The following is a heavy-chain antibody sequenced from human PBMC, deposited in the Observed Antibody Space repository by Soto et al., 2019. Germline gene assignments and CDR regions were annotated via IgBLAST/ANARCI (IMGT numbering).Heavy chain of an antibody. D-gene: IGHD5-12*01. CDR3: ARISRYGYDFDY. CDR1: GFSLSRADVG. Sequence: QVTLKESGPVLVKSTETLTLTCTVSGFSLSRADVGVSWIRQPPGKALEWLAHIFSNDEKVYSAPLKSRLTIIKDTSKGQVVLIMTNMDPVDTATYYCARISRYGYDFDYWGQGTLVTVSS. J-gene: IGHJ4*02. V-gene: IGHV2-26*02. CDR2: IFSNDEK.